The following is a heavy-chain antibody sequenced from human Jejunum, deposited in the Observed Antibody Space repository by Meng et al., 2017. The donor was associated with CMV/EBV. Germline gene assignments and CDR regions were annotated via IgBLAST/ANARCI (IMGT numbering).Heavy chain of an antibody. CDR3: ARGFLTTGCCTFDY. D-gene: IGHD2-2*02. J-gene: IGHJ4*02. CDR2: IDHSGNT. Sequence: HVQLQVWGAGLLKPSXTLSLTGAVYGGYFSGYYWNWIRQSPGQGLEWIGGIDHSGNTNYSPSLKSRVTISIDTSKHQFSLNLTSVTAPDTAVYYCARGFLTTGCCTFDYGGQGTLVTVSS. CDR1: GGYFSGYY. V-gene: IGHV4-34*01.